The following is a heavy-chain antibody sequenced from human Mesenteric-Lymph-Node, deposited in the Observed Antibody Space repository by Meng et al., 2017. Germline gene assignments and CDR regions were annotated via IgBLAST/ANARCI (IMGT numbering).Heavy chain of an antibody. Sequence: QLKQWGAGLLKPSETLSLTCAVYGGSFSGYYWSWIRQPPGKGLEWIGEINHSGSTNYNPSLKSRVTISVDTSKNQFSLKLSSVTAADTAVYYCARQVAATFSGLAFDSWGQGTLVTVSS. CDR1: GGSFSGYY. CDR3: ARQVAATFSGLAFDS. D-gene: IGHD2-15*01. V-gene: IGHV4-34*01. J-gene: IGHJ4*02. CDR2: INHSGST.